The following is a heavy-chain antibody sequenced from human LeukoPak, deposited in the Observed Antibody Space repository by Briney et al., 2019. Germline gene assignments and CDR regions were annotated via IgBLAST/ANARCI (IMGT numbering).Heavy chain of an antibody. CDR3: ARDRRDRDAFDI. CDR2: INPNSGGT. V-gene: IGHV1-2*06. J-gene: IGHJ3*02. D-gene: IGHD1-14*01. Sequence: ASVKVSCXASGYTFTVYYMHWVRQAPGQGLEWMGRINPNSGGTNYAQKFQGRVTMTRDTSISTAYMELSRLRSDDTAVYYCARDRRDRDAFDIWGQGTMVTVSS. CDR1: GYTFTVYY.